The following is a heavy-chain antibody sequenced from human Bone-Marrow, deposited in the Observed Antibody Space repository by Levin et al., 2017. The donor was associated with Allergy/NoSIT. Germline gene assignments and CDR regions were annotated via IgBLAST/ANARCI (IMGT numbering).Heavy chain of an antibody. CDR1: GFTFSSYA. Sequence: PGGSLRLSCAASGFTFSSYAMSWVRQAPGKGLEWVSAISGSGGSTYYADSVKGRFTISRDNSKNTLYLQMNSLRAEDTAVYYCAKPTYYYGSGSKKNDYWGQGTLVTVSS. CDR3: AKPTYYYGSGSKKNDY. D-gene: IGHD3-10*01. V-gene: IGHV3-23*01. CDR2: ISGSGGST. J-gene: IGHJ4*02.